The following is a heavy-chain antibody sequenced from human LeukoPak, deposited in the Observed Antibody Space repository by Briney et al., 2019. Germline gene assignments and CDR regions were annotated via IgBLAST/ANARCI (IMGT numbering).Heavy chain of an antibody. CDR1: GFTFSTYG. J-gene: IGHJ4*02. CDR3: TKMVYSNLNY. V-gene: IGHV3-23*01. D-gene: IGHD4-11*01. CDR2: INGDGAKT. Sequence: GGSLRLSCAASGFTFSTYGMSWVRQAPGKGLEWVSAINGDGAKTYYADSVKGRFTISRDNSKNTLHLQMNSLRADDTAVYYCTKMVYSNLNYWGQGTLVTVAS.